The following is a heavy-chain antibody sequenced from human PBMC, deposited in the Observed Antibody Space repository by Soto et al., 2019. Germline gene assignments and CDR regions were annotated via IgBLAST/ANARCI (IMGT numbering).Heavy chain of an antibody. CDR3: ARDKNTGLYDY. CDR2: INHSGSS. D-gene: IGHD2-8*02. J-gene: IGHJ4*02. Sequence: SETLSLTCAVYGGSCSGYDWTWIRQPPGTGLEWIGEINHSGSSNYNPSLKSRVTISVDTSKNQFSLKLTSVTAADTAVYYCARDKNTGLYDYWGQGTLVTVSS. CDR1: GGSCSGYD. V-gene: IGHV4-34*01.